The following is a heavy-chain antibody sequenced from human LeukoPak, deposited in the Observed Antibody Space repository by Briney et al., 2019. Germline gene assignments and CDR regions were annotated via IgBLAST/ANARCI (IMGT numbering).Heavy chain of an antibody. Sequence: RGSLRLSCAASGFTFSSYSMNWVRQAPGKGLEWVSYISSSSSTIYYADSVKGRFTISRDNAKNSLYLQMNSLRAEDTAVYYCARAPLLDIVVVVAATLYYYGMDVWGQGTTVTVSS. CDR2: ISSSSSTI. V-gene: IGHV3-48*01. CDR3: ARAPLLDIVVVVAATLYYYGMDV. CDR1: GFTFSSYS. D-gene: IGHD2-15*01. J-gene: IGHJ6*02.